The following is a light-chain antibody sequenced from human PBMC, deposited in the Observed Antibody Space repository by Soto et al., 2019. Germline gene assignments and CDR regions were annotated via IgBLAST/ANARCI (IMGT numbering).Light chain of an antibody. J-gene: IGLJ2*01. Sequence: QSALTQPASVSGSPGQSITISCTGTSSDVGGYNYVSWYQQHPGKAPKLMIYEVSNRPSGVSNRFSGSKSGNTASLTISGLQAEDDADYSCSSYTSTSTLLVFGGGTMLTVL. CDR1: SSDVGGYNY. CDR2: EVS. V-gene: IGLV2-14*01. CDR3: SSYTSTSTLLV.